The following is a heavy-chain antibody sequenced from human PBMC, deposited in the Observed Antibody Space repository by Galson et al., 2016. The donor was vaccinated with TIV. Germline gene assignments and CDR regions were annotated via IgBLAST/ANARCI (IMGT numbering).Heavy chain of an antibody. D-gene: IGHD4-23*01. CDR1: GASITSGGNY. J-gene: IGHJ4*02. V-gene: IGHV4-31*03. Sequence: TLSLTCTVSGASITSGGNYWSWIRQHPGKGLEWIGYIYYRGSTYYNPSLKSRVTISIDTSKNQFSPKLSSVTAADTAIYDCARDVTLDYWGQGTLVTVSS. CDR3: ARDVTLDY. CDR2: IYYRGST.